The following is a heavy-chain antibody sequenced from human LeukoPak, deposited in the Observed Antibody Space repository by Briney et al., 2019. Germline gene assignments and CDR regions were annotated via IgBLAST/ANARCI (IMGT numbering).Heavy chain of an antibody. CDR1: GFTFSSYG. CDR3: AKDYYDSSGHYFASYYFDY. D-gene: IGHD3-22*01. Sequence: GGSLRLSCAASGFTFSSYGMHWVRQAPGKGPEWVAVISYDGSNKYYADSVKGRFTISRDNSKNTLYLQMNSLRAEDTAVYYCAKDYYDSSGHYFASYYFDYWGQGTLVTVSS. V-gene: IGHV3-30*18. J-gene: IGHJ4*02. CDR2: ISYDGSNK.